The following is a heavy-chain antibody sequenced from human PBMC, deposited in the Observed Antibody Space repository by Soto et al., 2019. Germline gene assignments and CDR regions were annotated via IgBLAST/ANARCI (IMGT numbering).Heavy chain of an antibody. V-gene: IGHV3-74*01. J-gene: IGHJ4*02. Sequence: PGGSLRLSCAASGFTFSGYGMHWVRQAPGKGLVWVSHINTDGSTTNYADSVKGRFTISRDNAKNSVYLQMNSLRAEDTAVYYCARAGNWGQGTLVTVSS. CDR3: ARAGN. CDR2: INTDGSTT. CDR1: GFTFSGYG.